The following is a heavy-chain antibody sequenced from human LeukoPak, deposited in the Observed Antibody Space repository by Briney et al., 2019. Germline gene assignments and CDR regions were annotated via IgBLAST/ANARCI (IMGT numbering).Heavy chain of an antibody. CDR1: GFSFSSYW. V-gene: IGHV3-64*02. CDR2: IKSNGAKA. D-gene: IGHD1-26*01. Sequence: PGGSLRLSCKASGFSFSSYWIHWVRQAPGKGLEYVSSIKSNGAKAFYADSVKGRFTISRDNSKNTLNLQMGSLRADDMAVYYCARGRGGSYDYWGRGILVTVSS. J-gene: IGHJ4*02. CDR3: ARGRGGSYDY.